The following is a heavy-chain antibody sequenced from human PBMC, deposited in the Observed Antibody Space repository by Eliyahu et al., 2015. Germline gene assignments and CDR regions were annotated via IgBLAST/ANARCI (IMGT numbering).Heavy chain of an antibody. V-gene: IGHV1-2*02. Sequence: QVELVQSGAEVRKPGASVXVXCKASXXTFXGYYIXWVRQAPGQGLEWMGWINPNNGDTYFKARFQGRVTVTRDTSINTAYVELTSLRSDDTAVYYCAKDWRFDSSLGLLEYWGQGTLVTVSS. CDR1: XXTFXGYY. J-gene: IGHJ4*02. D-gene: IGHD2-2*01. CDR3: AKDWRFDSSLGLLEY. CDR2: INPNNGDT.